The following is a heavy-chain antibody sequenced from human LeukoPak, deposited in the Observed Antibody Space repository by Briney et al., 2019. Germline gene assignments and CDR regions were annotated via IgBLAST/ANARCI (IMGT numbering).Heavy chain of an antibody. CDR1: GYTFTSYY. Sequence: ASVKVSCKASGYTFTSYYMHWVRQAPGQGLEWMGIINPRGGSTSYAQKFQGRVTMTRDTSTSTVYMELSSLRSEDTAVYYCARDIYSNYGSDYGMDAWGQGTTVTVSS. V-gene: IGHV1-46*01. CDR2: INPRGGST. J-gene: IGHJ6*02. D-gene: IGHD4-11*01. CDR3: ARDIYSNYGSDYGMDA.